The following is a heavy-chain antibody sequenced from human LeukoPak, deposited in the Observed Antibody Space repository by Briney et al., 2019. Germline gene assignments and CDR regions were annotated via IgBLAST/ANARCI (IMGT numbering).Heavy chain of an antibody. CDR3: ARLSGSGTWDGDEVDY. CDR1: GYTFIDYY. Sequence: ASVKVSCKASGYTFIDYYMHWVRQAPGQGLEWMGWINPNSGDTNFAQKFQGRVTMTRDTSISTAYMELNRLRSDDTAFYYCARLSGSGTWDGDEVDYWGQGTLVTVSS. J-gene: IGHJ4*02. D-gene: IGHD3-10*01. CDR2: INPNSGDT. V-gene: IGHV1-2*02.